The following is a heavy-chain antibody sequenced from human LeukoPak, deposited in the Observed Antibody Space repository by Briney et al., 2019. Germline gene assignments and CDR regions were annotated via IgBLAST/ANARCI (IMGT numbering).Heavy chain of an antibody. CDR2: FDPEDGET. D-gene: IGHD2-2*01. CDR1: GYTLTELS. J-gene: IGHJ4*02. V-gene: IGHV1-24*01. CDR3: ATVRKEAYQLNPFDY. Sequence: ASVKVSCKVSGYTLTELSMHWVRQAPGKGLEWMGGFDPEDGETIYAQKFQGRVTMTEDTSTDTAYMELSSLRSEDTAVYYCATVRKEAYQLNPFDYGGQGPLVTVSS.